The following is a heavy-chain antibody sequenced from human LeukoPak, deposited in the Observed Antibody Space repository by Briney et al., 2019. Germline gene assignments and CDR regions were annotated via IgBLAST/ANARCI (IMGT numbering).Heavy chain of an antibody. CDR2: IYYSGST. J-gene: IGHJ5*02. D-gene: IGHD6-13*01. Sequence: SETLSLTCTVSGGSISSYYWSWIRQPPGKGLEWIGYIYYSGSTNYNPSLKSRVTISVDTSKNQFSLKLSSVTAADTAVYYCARGEAAEFDPWGQGTLVTVSS. V-gene: IGHV4-59*01. CDR3: ARGEAAEFDP. CDR1: GGSISSYY.